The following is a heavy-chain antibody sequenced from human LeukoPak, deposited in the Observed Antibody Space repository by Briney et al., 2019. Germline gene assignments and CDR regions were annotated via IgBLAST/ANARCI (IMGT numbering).Heavy chain of an antibody. CDR3: AREGHSDLSTGYSPVEYYYYYMDV. Sequence: GGSLRLSCAVSGFTLTNYAVHWVRQAPGKGLEWLAVMSNVGKDKHVADSVKGRFSVSRDVSSDTLYLQMDSLRAEDTAVYFCAREGHSDLSTGYSPVEYYYYYMDVWGKGTTVTVSS. V-gene: IGHV3-30*04. D-gene: IGHD3-9*01. CDR2: MSNVGKDK. CDR1: GFTLTNYA. J-gene: IGHJ6*03.